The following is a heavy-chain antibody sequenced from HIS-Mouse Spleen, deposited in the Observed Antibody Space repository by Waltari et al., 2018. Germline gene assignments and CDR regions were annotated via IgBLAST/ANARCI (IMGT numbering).Heavy chain of an antibody. CDR1: GFTFSSYA. Sequence: QVQLVESGGGVVQPGRSLRLSCAASGFTFSSYAMHWVRQAPGKGLEWVAVISYDGRNKYYADSVKGRFTISRDNSKNTLYLQMNSLRAEDTAVYYCARGMYSSSWLSPADDAFDIWGQGTMVTVSS. D-gene: IGHD6-6*01. CDR2: ISYDGRNK. CDR3: ARGMYSSSWLSPADDAFDI. J-gene: IGHJ3*02. V-gene: IGHV3-30*04.